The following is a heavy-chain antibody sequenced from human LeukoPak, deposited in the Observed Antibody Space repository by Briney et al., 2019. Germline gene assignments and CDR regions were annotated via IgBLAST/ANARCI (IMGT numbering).Heavy chain of an antibody. CDR3: ARDRWKMATIGGYFQH. J-gene: IGHJ1*01. D-gene: IGHD5-24*01. V-gene: IGHV3-7*01. CDR1: GFTFSGYW. Sequence: GGSLRLSCAASGFTFSGYWMSWVRQAPGKGLEWVANIKQDGSEKYYVDSVKGRFTISRDNAKNSLYLQMNSLRAEDTAVYYCARDRWKMATIGGYFQHWGQGTLVTVSS. CDR2: IKQDGSEK.